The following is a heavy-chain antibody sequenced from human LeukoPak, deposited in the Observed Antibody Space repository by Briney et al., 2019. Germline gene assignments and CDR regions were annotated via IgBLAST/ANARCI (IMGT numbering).Heavy chain of an antibody. CDR1: GYTFTGYY. D-gene: IGHD6-19*01. CDR3: ARSPTSSGWYGNWFDP. CDR2: INPNSGGT. J-gene: IGHJ5*02. Sequence: ASVKVSCKASGYTFTGYYMHWVRQAPGQGLEWMGWINPNSGGTNYAQKFQGRVTMTRDTSISTAYMELSRLRSDDTAVYYCARSPTSSGWYGNWFDPWGQGTLVTVSS. V-gene: IGHV1-2*02.